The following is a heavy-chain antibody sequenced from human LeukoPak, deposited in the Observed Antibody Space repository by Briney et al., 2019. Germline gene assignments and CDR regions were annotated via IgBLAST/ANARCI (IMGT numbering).Heavy chain of an antibody. V-gene: IGHV1-2*02. CDR1: GYTFTGYY. CDR2: INPNSGGT. J-gene: IGHJ4*02. D-gene: IGHD2-2*01. Sequence: GASVKVSCKASGYTFTGYYMHWVRQAPGQGLEWMGWINPNSGGTNYAQKFQGRVTMTRDTSISTAYMELSRLRSDDTAVYYCATDCSSTSCHRDYWGQGTLVTVSS. CDR3: ATDCSSTSCHRDY.